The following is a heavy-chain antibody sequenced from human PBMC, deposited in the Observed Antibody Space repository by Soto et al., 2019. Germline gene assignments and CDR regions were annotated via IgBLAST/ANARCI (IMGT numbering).Heavy chain of an antibody. V-gene: IGHV3-33*01. CDR1: GFTFSSYG. D-gene: IGHD5-12*01. CDR3: ARSISSDYYYYYYGMDV. J-gene: IGHJ6*02. CDR2: IWYDGSNK. Sequence: GGSLRLSCAASGFTFSSYGMHWVRQAPGKGLEWVAVIWYDGSNKYYADSVKGRFTISRDNSKNTLYLQMNSLRAEDTAVYYCARSISSDYYYYYYGMDVRGQGTTVTVSS.